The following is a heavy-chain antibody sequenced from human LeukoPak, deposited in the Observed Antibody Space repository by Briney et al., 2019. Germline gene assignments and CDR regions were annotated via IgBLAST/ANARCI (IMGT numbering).Heavy chain of an antibody. CDR3: ARDQNMALEY. CDR1: GFTFSSYA. J-gene: IGHJ4*02. V-gene: IGHV3-30-3*01. CDR2: ISYDGSNK. Sequence: GGSLRLSCAASGFTFSSYAMHWVRQAPGKGLEWVAVISYDGSNKYYADSVKGRFTISRDNSKNTLYLQMNSLRAEDTAVYFCARDQNMALEYWGQGTLVTVSS. D-gene: IGHD1/OR15-1a*01.